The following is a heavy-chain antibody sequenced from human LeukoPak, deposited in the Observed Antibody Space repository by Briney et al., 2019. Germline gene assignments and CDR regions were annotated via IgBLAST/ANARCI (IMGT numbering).Heavy chain of an antibody. D-gene: IGHD6-6*01. J-gene: IGHJ4*02. CDR1: GGSFSGYY. Sequence: KPSETLSLTCAVYGGSFSGYYWSWIRQPPGKGLEWIGEINHSGSTDYNPSLKSRVTISVDTSKNQFSLKLNSVTAADTAVYYCAKTPTALVRGGYYFDNWGQGTLVTVSS. V-gene: IGHV4-34*01. CDR2: INHSGST. CDR3: AKTPTALVRGGYYFDN.